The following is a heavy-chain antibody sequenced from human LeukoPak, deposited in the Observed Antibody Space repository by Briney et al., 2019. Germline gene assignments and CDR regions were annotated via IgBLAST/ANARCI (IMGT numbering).Heavy chain of an antibody. D-gene: IGHD2-2*01. Sequence: ASVKVSCKASGYTFTSYYMHWVRQAPGQGLEWMGIINPSGGCTSYAQKLQCRGTMTRDTSTSTVYMELSSLRSEDTAVYYCAREITLGYCSSTSCPSADYWGQGTLVTVSS. CDR2: INPSGGCT. J-gene: IGHJ4*02. V-gene: IGHV1-46*03. CDR3: AREITLGYCSSTSCPSADY. CDR1: GYTFTSYY.